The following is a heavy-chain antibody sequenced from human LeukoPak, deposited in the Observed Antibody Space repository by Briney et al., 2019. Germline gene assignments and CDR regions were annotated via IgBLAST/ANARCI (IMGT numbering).Heavy chain of an antibody. CDR3: AXSYFYDGNRYFDY. Sequence: SETLSLTCNVSGGSITSYYWNWIRQPPGKGLEWIGYIYYTGSTNSNPSLKSRLTISLDTSKNQFSLKLTSVTAADTAIYYCAXSYFYDGNRYFDYWGQGALVTVSS. D-gene: IGHD3-22*01. CDR1: GGSITSYY. J-gene: IGHJ4*02. CDR2: IYYTGST. V-gene: IGHV4-59*08.